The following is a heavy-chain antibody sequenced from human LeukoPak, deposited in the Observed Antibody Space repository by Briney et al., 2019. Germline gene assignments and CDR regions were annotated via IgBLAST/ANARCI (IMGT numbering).Heavy chain of an antibody. J-gene: IGHJ3*02. Sequence: ASVNVSCKASGYTFTGYYMHWVRQAPGQGLEWMGWINPNSGGTNYAQKFQGRVTMTRDTSISTAYMELSRLRSDDTAVYYCARWDPRSDAFDIWGQGTMVTVS. D-gene: IGHD1-26*01. CDR1: GYTFTGYY. CDR3: ARWDPRSDAFDI. CDR2: INPNSGGT. V-gene: IGHV1-2*02.